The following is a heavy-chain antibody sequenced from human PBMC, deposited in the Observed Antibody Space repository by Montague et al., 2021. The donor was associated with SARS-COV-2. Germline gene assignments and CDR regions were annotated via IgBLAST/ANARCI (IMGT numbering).Heavy chain of an antibody. J-gene: IGHJ1*01. Sequence: TLSLTCTVSGDSINSGSYYWSWIRQPAGKGLEWIGRIYTSGRTNYSPSLRSRINMSLDTSKSRFSLNLTSVTAADTAVYYCAGPDWLKHWGQGALVTVSS. V-gene: IGHV4-61*02. CDR1: GDSINSGSYY. D-gene: IGHD3-9*01. CDR3: AGPDWLKH. CDR2: IYTSGRT.